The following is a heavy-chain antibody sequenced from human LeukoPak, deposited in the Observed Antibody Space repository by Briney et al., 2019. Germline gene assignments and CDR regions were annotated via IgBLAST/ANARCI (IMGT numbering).Heavy chain of an antibody. CDR2: ISSSSSYI. V-gene: IGHV3-21*01. CDR1: GFTFSSYS. D-gene: IGHD4-17*01. CDR3: ARVPLYGDYGQIDY. J-gene: IGHJ4*02. Sequence: GGSLRLSCAASGFTFSSYSMNWVRQAPGKGLEWVSSISSSSSYIYYADSVKGRFTISRDNAKNSLYLQVNSLRAEDTAVYYCARVPLYGDYGQIDYWGQGTLVTVSS.